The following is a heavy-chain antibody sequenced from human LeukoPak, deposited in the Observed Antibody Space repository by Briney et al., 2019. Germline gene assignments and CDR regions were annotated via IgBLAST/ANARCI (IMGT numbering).Heavy chain of an antibody. V-gene: IGHV4-34*01. D-gene: IGHD3-22*01. Sequence: SETLSLTCAAYGGSFSGYYWSWIRQPPGKGLEWIGEINHSGSTNYNPSLKSRVTISVDTSKNQFSLKLSSVTAADTAVYYCARPNYSAAYYYDSSGYPWGQGTLVTVSS. J-gene: IGHJ5*02. CDR3: ARPNYSAAYYYDSSGYP. CDR1: GGSFSGYY. CDR2: INHSGST.